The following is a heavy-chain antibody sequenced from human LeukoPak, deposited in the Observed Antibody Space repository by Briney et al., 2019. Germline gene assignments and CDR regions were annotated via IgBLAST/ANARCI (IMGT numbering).Heavy chain of an antibody. CDR2: INPNSGGT. J-gene: IGHJ5*02. V-gene: IGHV1-2*06. D-gene: IGHD1-26*01. Sequence: ASVKVSCKASGYTFTGYYMHSVRQAPRQGLEWMGRINPNSGGTNYAQKFQGRVTMTRDTSISTAYMELSRLRSDDTAVYYCARARLGKRIVGAGWFDPWGQGTLVTVSS. CDR1: GYTFTGYY. CDR3: ARARLGKRIVGAGWFDP.